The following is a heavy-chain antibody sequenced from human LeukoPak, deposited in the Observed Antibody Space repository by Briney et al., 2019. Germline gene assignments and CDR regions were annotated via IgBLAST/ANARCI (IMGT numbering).Heavy chain of an antibody. D-gene: IGHD3-10*01. CDR3: AGWGGITMVRGVPSPFDY. V-gene: IGHV4-34*01. J-gene: IGHJ4*02. CDR2: INHSGNT. Sequence: PSETLSLTCAVYGESFGGYNWNWIRQPPGKGLEWIGEINHSGNTNYNPSLKSRVTMSVDTSKNQFSLKLSSVTAADTAVYYCAGWGGITMVRGVPSPFDYWGQGTLVTVSS. CDR1: GESFGGYN.